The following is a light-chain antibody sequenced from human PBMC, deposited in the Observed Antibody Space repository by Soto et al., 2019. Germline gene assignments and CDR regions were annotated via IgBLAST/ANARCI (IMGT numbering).Light chain of an antibody. CDR3: SSYTRQSTYV. CDR1: SSDVGGYKY. V-gene: IGLV2-14*03. J-gene: IGLJ1*01. Sequence: QSVLTQPASVSGSPGQSITISCTGTSSDVGGYKYVSWFQQYPGKVPKLIIYEVNDRPSGVSNRFSASKSGNTASLTISGLQAEDEAYYYCSSYTRQSTYVFGTGTKLTVL. CDR2: EVN.